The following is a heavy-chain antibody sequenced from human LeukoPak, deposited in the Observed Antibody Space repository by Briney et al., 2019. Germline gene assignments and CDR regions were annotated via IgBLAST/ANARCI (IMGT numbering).Heavy chain of an antibody. D-gene: IGHD6-6*01. J-gene: IGHJ4*02. CDR3: ARDRQLVIDY. Sequence: PSQTLSLTCTVSGGSISSGGYYWSWIRQPPGKGLEWIGYIYHSGSTYYNPSLKSRVTISVDRSKNQLSLKLSSVTAADTAVYYCARDRQLVIDYWGQGTLVTVSS. V-gene: IGHV4-30-2*01. CDR1: GGSISSGGYY. CDR2: IYHSGST.